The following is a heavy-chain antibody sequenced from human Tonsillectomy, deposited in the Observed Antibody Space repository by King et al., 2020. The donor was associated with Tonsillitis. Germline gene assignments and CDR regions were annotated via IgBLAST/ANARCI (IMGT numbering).Heavy chain of an antibody. CDR2: ISTYNGNT. CDR1: GYTFTDYG. CDR3: GRIYCGGDCYSGPLDY. J-gene: IGHJ4*02. V-gene: IGHV1-18*01. D-gene: IGHD2-21*02. Sequence: QLVQSGAEVKKPGASVKVSCKASGYTFTDYGVSWVRQAPGQGLEWMGWISTYNGNTNYAQKLQGRVTMTTDTSTSTAYMELRSLRSDDTAVYYCGRIYCGGDCYSGPLDYWGQGTLVTVSS.